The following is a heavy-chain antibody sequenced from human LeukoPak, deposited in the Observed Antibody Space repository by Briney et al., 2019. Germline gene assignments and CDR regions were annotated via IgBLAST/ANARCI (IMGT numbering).Heavy chain of an antibody. CDR3: VGSGYYRYFDF. Sequence: SETLSLTCTVSGGSISSSSYYWGWIRQPPGKGLEWIGSIYYSGSTYYNPSLKSRVTISVDTSKNQFSLKLSSVTAADTAVYYCVGSGYYRYFDFWGRGTLVTVSS. D-gene: IGHD3-22*01. J-gene: IGHJ2*01. V-gene: IGHV4-39*07. CDR1: GGSISSSSYY. CDR2: IYYSGST.